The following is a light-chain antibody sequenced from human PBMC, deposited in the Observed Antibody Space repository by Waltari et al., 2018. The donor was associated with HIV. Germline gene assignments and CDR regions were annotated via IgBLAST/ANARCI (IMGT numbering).Light chain of an antibody. CDR1: QSVFYSSSNKNY. J-gene: IGKJ2*01. Sequence: DFVMTQSPDSLAVSLGERAPINCKSSQSVFYSSSNKNYLAWYQQKPGQPPKLLIYWASTRESGVPDRFSGSGSGTDFTLTISSLQAEDVAVYYCQQYYSTPPTFGQGTKLEIK. CDR3: QQYYSTPPT. CDR2: WAS. V-gene: IGKV4-1*01.